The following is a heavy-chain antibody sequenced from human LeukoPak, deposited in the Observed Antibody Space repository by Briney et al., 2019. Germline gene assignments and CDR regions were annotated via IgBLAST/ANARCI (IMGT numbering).Heavy chain of an antibody. CDR1: GFTFSSYA. J-gene: IGHJ2*01. Sequence: GGSLRLSCAASGFTFSSYAMSWVRQAPGKGLEWVSAISGSGGSTYYADSVKGRFTISRDNSKNTLYLQMKSLRAEDTAVYYCAKDGLAYDSSGYHWVYFDLWGRGTLVTVSS. CDR2: ISGSGGST. D-gene: IGHD3-22*01. V-gene: IGHV3-23*01. CDR3: AKDGLAYDSSGYHWVYFDL.